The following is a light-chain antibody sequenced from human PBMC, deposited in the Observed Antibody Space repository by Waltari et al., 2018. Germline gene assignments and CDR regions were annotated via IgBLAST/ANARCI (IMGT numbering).Light chain of an antibody. V-gene: IGLV4-69*01. CDR1: GGHSGDA. CDR3: QTWASGLYV. J-gene: IGLJ1*01. Sequence: QLVLTQSPSASASPGASVKLTCTLSGGHSGDAIAWHQQHPEKGPRFLMKVTSDGRQNQGDGILDRFSGSSSGAERYLTISSLQSEDEADYYCQTWASGLYVFGTGTKVTVV. CDR2: VTSDGRQ.